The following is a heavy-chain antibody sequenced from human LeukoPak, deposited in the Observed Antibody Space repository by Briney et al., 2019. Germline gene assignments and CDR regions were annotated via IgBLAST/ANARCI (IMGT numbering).Heavy chain of an antibody. CDR2: IYYSGST. V-gene: IGHV4-30-4*08. J-gene: IGHJ4*02. D-gene: IGHD1-26*01. CDR3: ARATWELLHFDY. CDR1: GGSISSGDYY. Sequence: SSQTLSLTCTVSGGSISSGDYYWSWIRHPPGKGLEWIGYIYYSGSTYYNPSLKSRVTISVDTSKNQFSLKLSSVTAADTAVYYCARATWELLHFDYWGQGTLVTVSS.